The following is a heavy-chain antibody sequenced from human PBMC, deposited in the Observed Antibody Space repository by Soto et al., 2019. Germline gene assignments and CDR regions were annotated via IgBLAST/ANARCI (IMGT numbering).Heavy chain of an antibody. J-gene: IGHJ4*02. D-gene: IGHD2-15*01. V-gene: IGHV3-30*03. CDR3: ARGAVAGIAYYLDY. CDR1: GFRFSGTG. Sequence: QVQLVESGGGVVQPGKSLRLPCAASGFRFSGTGMHWVRQAPGKGLEWLAVISYDGSNKFHADSVKGRFTISRDNSMNTLYLQLNSLRPEDTAVYYCARGAVAGIAYYLDYWGQGTLVTVSS. CDR2: ISYDGSNK.